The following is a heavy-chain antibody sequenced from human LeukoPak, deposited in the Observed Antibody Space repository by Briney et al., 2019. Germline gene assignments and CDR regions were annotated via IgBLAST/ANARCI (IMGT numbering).Heavy chain of an antibody. J-gene: IGHJ4*02. CDR3: AREKDTYYYDSSGYDFDY. Sequence: SETLSLTCTVSGGSISSSSYYWGWIRQPPGKGLEWIGSIYYSGSTYYNPSLKSRVAISVDTSKNQFSLKLSSVTAADTAVYYCAREKDTYYYDSSGYDFDYWGQGTLVTVSS. CDR1: GGSISSSSYY. D-gene: IGHD3-22*01. CDR2: IYYSGST. V-gene: IGHV4-39*07.